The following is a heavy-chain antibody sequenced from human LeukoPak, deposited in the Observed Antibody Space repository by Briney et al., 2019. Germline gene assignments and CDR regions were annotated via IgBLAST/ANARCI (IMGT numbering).Heavy chain of an antibody. Sequence: GDSLNISCQGSGYSFTNYWIGWVRQMPGKGLEWIGIIYPGDSDTRYGPSFQGQVTISVDRSINTAYLQWSSLKASDTAMYYCARDATYNSPVGASFDYRGQGALVTVSS. CDR3: ARDATYNSPVGASFDY. CDR2: IYPGDSDT. V-gene: IGHV5-51*01. J-gene: IGHJ4*02. D-gene: IGHD1-1*01. CDR1: GYSFTNYW.